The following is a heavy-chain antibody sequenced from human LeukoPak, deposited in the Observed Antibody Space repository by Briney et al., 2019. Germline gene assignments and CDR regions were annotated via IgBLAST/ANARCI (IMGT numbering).Heavy chain of an antibody. CDR3: ARLSTVATSFDY. CDR2: IYYSGST. Sequence: SETLSLTCTVSGGSISSSSYYWGWIRQPPGKGLEWIGSIYYSGSTYYNPSLKSRVTISVDTSKNQFSLKLSSVTAADTAVYYCARLSTVATSFDYWGQGTLVTVSS. V-gene: IGHV4-39*07. D-gene: IGHD4-17*01. J-gene: IGHJ4*02. CDR1: GGSISSSSYY.